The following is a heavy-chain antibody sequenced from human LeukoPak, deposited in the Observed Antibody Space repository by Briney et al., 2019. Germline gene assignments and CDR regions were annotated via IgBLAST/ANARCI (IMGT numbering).Heavy chain of an antibody. V-gene: IGHV3-7*01. CDR3: ARDQSGIVATIPFDC. D-gene: IGHD5-12*01. J-gene: IGHJ4*02. CDR2: IKQDGSEK. CDR1: GFRFSTYW. Sequence: GGSLRLSCAAAGFRFSTYWMSWVRQAPGKGLEWVANIKQDGSEKYYVDSVKDRFTISRDNANNSLYLQMSSLRAEDTGIYYCARDQSGIVATIPFDCWGQGTLVTVSS.